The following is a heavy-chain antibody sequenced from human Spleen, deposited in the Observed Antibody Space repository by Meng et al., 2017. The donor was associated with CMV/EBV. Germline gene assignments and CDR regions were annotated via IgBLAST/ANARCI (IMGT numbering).Heavy chain of an antibody. J-gene: IGHJ4*02. V-gene: IGHV4-34*01. CDR2: INHSGST. CDR1: GGSFSGYY. CDR3: AREGHYGDYVDY. D-gene: IGHD4-17*01. Sequence: SETLSLTCAVYGGSFSGYYWSWIRQPPGKGLEWIGEINHSGSTNYNPSLKSRVTISVDTSKNQFSLKLSSVTAADTAVYYCAREGHYGDYVDYWGQGTPVTVSS.